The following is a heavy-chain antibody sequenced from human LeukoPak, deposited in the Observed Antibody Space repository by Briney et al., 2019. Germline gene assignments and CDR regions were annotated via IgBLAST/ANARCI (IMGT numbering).Heavy chain of an antibody. V-gene: IGHV1-18*01. D-gene: IGHD1-26*01. J-gene: IGHJ4*02. Sequence: ASVTVSCKASGYTFTSYGISWVRQAPGQGVEGMGWISAYNANTNYAQKLQGRVTMATDTSTSTAYMELRSLRSDDTAVYYCARDRGSYSHDYWGQGTLVTVSS. CDR1: GYTFTSYG. CDR2: ISAYNANT. CDR3: ARDRGSYSHDY.